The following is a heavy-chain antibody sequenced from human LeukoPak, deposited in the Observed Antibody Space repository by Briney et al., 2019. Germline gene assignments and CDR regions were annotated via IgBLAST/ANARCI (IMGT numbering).Heavy chain of an antibody. CDR3: AKDLDFVDGSGSS. CDR1: GFTFSSYG. J-gene: IGHJ5*02. D-gene: IGHD3-10*01. Sequence: PGGSLRLSCVASGFTFSSYGMHWVRQAPGKGLEWVAVISYDGSNKYYADSVKGRFTISRDNSKNTLYLQMNSLRAEDTAVYYCAKDLDFVDGSGSSWGQGTLVTVSS. V-gene: IGHV3-30*18. CDR2: ISYDGSNK.